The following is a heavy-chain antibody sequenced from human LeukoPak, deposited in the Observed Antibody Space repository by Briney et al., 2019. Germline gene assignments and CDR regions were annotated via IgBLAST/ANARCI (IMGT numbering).Heavy chain of an antibody. D-gene: IGHD6-13*01. CDR2: ISGYNGNT. CDR1: GYTFTSSA. Sequence: GASVKVSCKASGYTFTSSAISWVRQAPGQGLEWMAWISGYNGNTNYAQKLQGRVTMTTDTSTSTAYMELRSLRSDDTAVYYCARDLPFFRPVPSGYSSSWHGEIFDYWGQGTLVTVSS. CDR3: ARDLPFFRPVPSGYSSSWHGEIFDY. J-gene: IGHJ4*02. V-gene: IGHV1-18*01.